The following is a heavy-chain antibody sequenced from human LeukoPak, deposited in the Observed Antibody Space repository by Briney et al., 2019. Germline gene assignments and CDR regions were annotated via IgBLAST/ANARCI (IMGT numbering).Heavy chain of an antibody. J-gene: IGHJ6*02. D-gene: IGHD4-23*01. CDR1: GFTFSSYA. Sequence: GGSLRLSCAASGFTFSSYAMHWVRQAPGKGLEWVAVISYDGSNKYYADSVKSRFTISRDNSKNTLYLQMSSLRAEDTAVYCCARTHYGGNSYYYYYGMDVWGQGTTVTVSS. V-gene: IGHV3-30-3*01. CDR3: ARTHYGGNSYYYYYGMDV. CDR2: ISYDGSNK.